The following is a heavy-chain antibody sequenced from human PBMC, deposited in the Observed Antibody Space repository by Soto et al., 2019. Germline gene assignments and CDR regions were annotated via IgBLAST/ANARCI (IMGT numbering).Heavy chain of an antibody. CDR3: ATEVAGSYNFDY. J-gene: IGHJ4*02. CDR1: GYTFTSYG. Sequence: ASVKVSCKASGYTFTSYGISWVRQAPGQGLEWMGWINAGNGNTKYSQKFQGRVTMTEDTSTDTAYMELSSLRSEDTAVYYCATEVAGSYNFDYWGQGTLVTVSS. CDR2: INAGNGNT. V-gene: IGHV1-18*01. D-gene: IGHD6-19*01.